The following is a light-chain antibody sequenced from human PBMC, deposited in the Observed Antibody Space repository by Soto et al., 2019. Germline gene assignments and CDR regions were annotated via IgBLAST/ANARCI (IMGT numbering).Light chain of an antibody. J-gene: IGKJ1*01. CDR2: GAS. CDR3: HQYNNWRAT. CDR1: QSVSSN. V-gene: IGKV3-15*01. Sequence: IVMTQSPATLSVSPGGRATLSCRASQSVSSNLAWYQQKPGQAPRLLIYGASTRATGIPARFSGSGSGTEFTLTTSSLQSEDFPVYSSHQYNNWRATFGQGTKV.